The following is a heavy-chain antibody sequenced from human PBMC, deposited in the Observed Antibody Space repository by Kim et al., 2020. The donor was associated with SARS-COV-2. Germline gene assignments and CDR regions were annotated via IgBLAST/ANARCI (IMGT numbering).Heavy chain of an antibody. J-gene: IGHJ4*02. CDR2: IKHDGSVE. V-gene: IGHV3-7*03. CDR1: GFTFSHYW. D-gene: IGHD6-19*01. CDR3: ARDQVGGGFDY. Sequence: GSLRLSCAASGFTFSHYWMSWVRQAPGKGLEWVANIKHDGSVENSVDSVQGRFTISRDNAKGSLYLQMNRLRVDDSAIYYCARDQVGGGFDYWGQGILV.